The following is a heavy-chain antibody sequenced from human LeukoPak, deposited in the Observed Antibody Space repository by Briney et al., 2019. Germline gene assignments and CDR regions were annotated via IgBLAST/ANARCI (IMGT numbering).Heavy chain of an antibody. Sequence: GSLRLSCAASGLTFSSFSFNWVRQGPGKGLEWVSSINTVASYIYYADSVKGRFTISRDNAKNSLYLQMNSLRAEDTGVYYCARLRRNSDKSGFYYYYDYWGQGALVTVSS. CDR2: INTVASYI. CDR1: GLTFSSFS. V-gene: IGHV3-21*06. D-gene: IGHD3-22*01. J-gene: IGHJ4*02. CDR3: ARLRRNSDKSGFYYYYDY.